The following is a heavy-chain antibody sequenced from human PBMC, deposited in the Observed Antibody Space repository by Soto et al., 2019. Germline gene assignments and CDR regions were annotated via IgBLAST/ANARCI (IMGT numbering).Heavy chain of an antibody. D-gene: IGHD2-15*01. CDR3: ARVSTVAATASFDY. V-gene: IGHV1-18*01. CDR1: GYTFTNYG. J-gene: IGHJ4*02. Sequence: GASVKVSCKASGYTFTNYGISWVRQAPGQGPEWMGWITAYNGKTNYAQNLQGRVTMTTDTSTSTAYMELRSLRSDDTAVYYCARVSTVAATASFDYWSQGTLVTVSS. CDR2: ITAYNGKT.